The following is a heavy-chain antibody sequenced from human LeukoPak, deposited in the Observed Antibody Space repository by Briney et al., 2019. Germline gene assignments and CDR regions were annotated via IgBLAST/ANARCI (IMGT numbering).Heavy chain of an antibody. CDR2: IYYSGST. J-gene: IGHJ4*02. D-gene: IGHD2-15*01. CDR1: GGSISSGDYY. CDR3: ARDYACSGGSCYWSGYYFDY. Sequence: PSQTLSLTCTVSGGSISSGDYYWSWIRQPPGKGLEWIGYIYYSGSTYYNPSLKSRVTISVDTSKNQFSLKLSSVTAADTAVYYCARDYACSGGSCYWSGYYFDYWGQGTLVTVSS. V-gene: IGHV4-30-4*08.